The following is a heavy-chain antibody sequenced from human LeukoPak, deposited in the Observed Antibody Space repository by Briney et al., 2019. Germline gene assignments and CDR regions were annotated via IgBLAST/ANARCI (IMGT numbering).Heavy chain of an antibody. V-gene: IGHV3-30*18. Sequence: GRSLRLSCAASGFTFSSYGMHWVRQAPGKGLEWVAVISYDGSNKYYADSVKGRFTISRDNSKNTLYLQMTSLRAEDTAMYYCAKNSGSTALWGQGTLVTVSS. CDR3: AKNSGSTAL. CDR2: ISYDGSNK. J-gene: IGHJ4*02. CDR1: GFTFSSYG. D-gene: IGHD1-26*01.